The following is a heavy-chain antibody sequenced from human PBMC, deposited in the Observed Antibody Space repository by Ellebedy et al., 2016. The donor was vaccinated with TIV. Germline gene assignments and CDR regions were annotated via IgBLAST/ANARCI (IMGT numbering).Heavy chain of an antibody. CDR3: AREDLLPSSSSHHYGIDV. J-gene: IGHJ6*02. V-gene: IGHV1-18*04. CDR1: GYTFTDYG. D-gene: IGHD6-6*01. CDR2: ISSYNGNT. Sequence: AASVKVSCKASGYTFTDYGISWARQAPGQGPEWMGWISSYNGNTNYAQSFQGRVTMTTETSTSTVHMELASLRSEDTAVYYCAREDLLPSSSSHHYGIDVWGQGTTVTVSS.